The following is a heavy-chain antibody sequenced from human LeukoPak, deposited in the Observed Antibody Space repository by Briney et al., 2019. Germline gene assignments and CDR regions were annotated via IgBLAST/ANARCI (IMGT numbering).Heavy chain of an antibody. D-gene: IGHD2-2*01. CDR2: INHSGST. V-gene: IGHV4-34*01. CDR1: GGSFSGYY. CDR3: APTLSNSSSWFDP. J-gene: IGHJ5*02. Sequence: SGTLSLTCAVYGGSFSGYYWSWIRQPPGKGLEWIGEINHSGSTNYNPSLKSRVTISVGTSKNQFSLKLSSVTAADTAVYYCAPTLSNSSSWFDPWGQGTLVTVSS.